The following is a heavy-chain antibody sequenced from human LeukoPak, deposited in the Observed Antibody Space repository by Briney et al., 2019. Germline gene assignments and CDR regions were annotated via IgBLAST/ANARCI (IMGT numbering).Heavy chain of an antibody. CDR3: ARAPGYYFDY. CDR2: ISSNGGST. J-gene: IGHJ4*02. CDR1: GFTFSSYA. D-gene: IGHD3-9*01. V-gene: IGHV3-64*01. Sequence: PGGSLRLSCAASGFTFSSYAMHRVRQAPGKGLEYVSAISSNGGSTYYANSVKGRFTISRDNSKNTLYLQMGSLRAEDMAVYYCARAPGYYFDYWGQGTLVTVYS.